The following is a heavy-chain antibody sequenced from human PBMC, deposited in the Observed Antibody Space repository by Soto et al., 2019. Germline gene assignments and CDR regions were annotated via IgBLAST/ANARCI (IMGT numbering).Heavy chain of an antibody. CDR2: IKQDGSEK. D-gene: IGHD2-15*01. CDR1: GFTFSSYW. Sequence: PGGSLRLSCAASGFTFSSYWMSWVRQAPGKGLEWVANIKQDGSEKYYVDSVKGRFTISRDNAKNSLYLQMNSLRAEDTAVYYCAREYCSGGSCYLYYFDYWGQGTLVTVSS. J-gene: IGHJ4*02. CDR3: AREYCSGGSCYLYYFDY. V-gene: IGHV3-7*01.